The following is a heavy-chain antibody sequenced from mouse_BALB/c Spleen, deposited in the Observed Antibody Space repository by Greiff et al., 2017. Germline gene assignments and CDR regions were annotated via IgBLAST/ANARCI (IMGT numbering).Heavy chain of an antibody. CDR1: GYTFTSYW. Sequence: QVQLQQPGAELVRPGASVKLSCKASGYTFTSYWINWVKQRPGQGLEWIGNIYPSDSYTNYNQKFKDKATLTVDKSSSTAYMQLSSPTSEDSAVYYCTRLEGSSYWYFDVWGAGTTVTVSS. J-gene: IGHJ1*01. D-gene: IGHD1-1*01. CDR3: TRLEGSSYWYFDV. V-gene: IGHV1-69*02. CDR2: IYPSDSYT.